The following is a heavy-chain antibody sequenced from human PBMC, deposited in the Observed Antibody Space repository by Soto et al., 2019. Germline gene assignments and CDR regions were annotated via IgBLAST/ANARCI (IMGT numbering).Heavy chain of an antibody. CDR3: GREPYNSGHYSGGCDV. V-gene: IGHV3-30*04. CDR2: VSHDGKTE. D-gene: IGHD1-26*01. CDR1: GFTFSSYA. J-gene: IGHJ3*01. Sequence: QVQLVESGGGVVQPGRSLRLSCAASGFTFSSYAMHWVRQAPGKGLEWVAVVSHDGKTEYHAASVKGRFTISRDTSANILSLQMNSLRDEDTAVYYCGREPYNSGHYSGGCDVWGQGTMVTVSS.